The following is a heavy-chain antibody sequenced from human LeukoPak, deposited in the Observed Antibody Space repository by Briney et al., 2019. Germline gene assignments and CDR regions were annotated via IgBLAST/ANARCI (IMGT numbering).Heavy chain of an antibody. CDR2: ISHTVST. Sequence: SETLSLTCAVSGGSISSSNWWSWVRQPPGKGLEWIGEISHTVSTNYNPSLESRVTISVDKSKNQFSLKLTSVTAADTAVYFCARVTGTTPFDYWGQGTLVTVSS. CDR1: GGSISSSNW. V-gene: IGHV4-4*02. D-gene: IGHD1-1*01. CDR3: ARVTGTTPFDY. J-gene: IGHJ4*02.